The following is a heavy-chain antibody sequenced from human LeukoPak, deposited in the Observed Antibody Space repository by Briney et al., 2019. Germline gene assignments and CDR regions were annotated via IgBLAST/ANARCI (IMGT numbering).Heavy chain of an antibody. V-gene: IGHV4-34*01. CDR1: GGSFSGYY. J-gene: IGHJ4*02. CDR3: ARSPIQLWYYFDY. Sequence: SETLSLTCAVYGGSFSGYYWSWIRQPPGKGLEWIGEINHSGSTNYNPSLKSRVTISVDTSKNQFSLKLSSVTAADTALYYCARSPIQLWYYFDYWGQGTLVTVSS. D-gene: IGHD5-18*01. CDR2: INHSGST.